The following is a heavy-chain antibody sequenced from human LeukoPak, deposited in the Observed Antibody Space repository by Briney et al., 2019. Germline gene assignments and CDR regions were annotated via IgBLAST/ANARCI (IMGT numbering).Heavy chain of an antibody. V-gene: IGHV3-30*04. D-gene: IGHD4-17*01. CDR1: GFTFSSYA. J-gene: IGHJ4*02. Sequence: GSLRLSCAASGFTFSSYAMHWVRQAPGKGLEWVAVISYDGSNKYYADSVKGRFTISRDNSKNTLYLQMNSLRAEDTAVYYCTTEQVFHYGDYVGVGFDCWGQGTLVTVSS. CDR3: TTEQVFHYGDYVGVGFDC. CDR2: ISYDGSNK.